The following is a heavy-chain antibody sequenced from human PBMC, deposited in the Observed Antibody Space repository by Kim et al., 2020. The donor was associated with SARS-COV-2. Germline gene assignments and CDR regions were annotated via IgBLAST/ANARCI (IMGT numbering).Heavy chain of an antibody. CDR2: ISGSGGST. Sequence: GGSLRLSCAASGFTFSSYAMSWVREAPGKGLEWVSAISGSGGSTYYADSVKGRFTISRDNSKNTLYLQMNSLRAEDTAVYYCAKADGDYGWYYFDYWGQGTLVTVSS. J-gene: IGHJ4*02. CDR3: AKADGDYGWYYFDY. CDR1: GFTFSSYA. D-gene: IGHD4-17*01. V-gene: IGHV3-23*01.